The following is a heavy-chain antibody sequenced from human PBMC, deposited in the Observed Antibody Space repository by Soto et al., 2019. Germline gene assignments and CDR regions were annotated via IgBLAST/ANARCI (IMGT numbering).Heavy chain of an antibody. CDR2: IIPIFGTA. J-gene: IGHJ4*02. CDR1: GGTLSTYA. V-gene: IGHV1-69*06. CDR3: AREPQDGSGSYFDS. D-gene: IGHD3-10*01. Sequence: SVKVSCKASGGTLSTYAISCVRQAPGQGLEWMGGIIPIFGTANYAQMFQGRVTITADKSTSTAYMELSSLTSADTAVYYCAREPQDGSGSYFDSWGQGTLVTVSS.